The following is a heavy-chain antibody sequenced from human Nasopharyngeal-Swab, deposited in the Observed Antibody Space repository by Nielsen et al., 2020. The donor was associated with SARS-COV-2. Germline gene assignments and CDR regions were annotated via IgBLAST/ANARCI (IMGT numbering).Heavy chain of an antibody. D-gene: IGHD3-10*01. Sequence: ASVKVSCKVSGYTLTELSMHWVRQAPGKGLEWMGGFDPEDGETIYAQKFQGRVTMTRDTSTSTVYMELSSLRSEDTAVYYCARDRAWYFDLWGRGTLVTVSS. CDR1: GYTLTELS. CDR3: ARDRAWYFDL. J-gene: IGHJ2*01. CDR2: FDPEDGET. V-gene: IGHV1-24*01.